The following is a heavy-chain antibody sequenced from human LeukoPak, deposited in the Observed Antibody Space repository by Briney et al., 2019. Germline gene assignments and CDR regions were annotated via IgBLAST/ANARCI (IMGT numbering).Heavy chain of an antibody. CDR2: MNPNSGNT. J-gene: IGHJ6*02. V-gene: IGHV1-8*02. CDR3: ARWSPSITMIVVANYGMDV. Sequence: ASVKVSFKASGYTFTSYDINWVRQATGQGLEWMGWMNPNSGNTGYAQKFQGRVTMTRNTSISTAYMELSSLRSEDTAVYYCARWSPSITMIVVANYGMDVWGQGTTVTVSS. CDR1: GYTFTSYD. D-gene: IGHD3-22*01.